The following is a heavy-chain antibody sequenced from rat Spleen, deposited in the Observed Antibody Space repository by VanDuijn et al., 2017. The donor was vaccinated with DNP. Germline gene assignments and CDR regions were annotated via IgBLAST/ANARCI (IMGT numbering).Heavy chain of an antibody. V-gene: IGHV5-20*01. CDR1: GFSFRDYD. Sequence: EVQLVESGGGLVQPGRSLRLSCVASGFSFRDYDMAWVRQAPTKGLEWVACMSPTTRSSYYPDSVKGRFTISRDAAKSSLYLQMNSLKSEDTATYYCARGSTSIYWYFDFWGPGTMVTVSS. CDR2: MSPTTRSS. CDR3: ARGSTSIYWYFDF. D-gene: IGHD2-5*01. J-gene: IGHJ1*01.